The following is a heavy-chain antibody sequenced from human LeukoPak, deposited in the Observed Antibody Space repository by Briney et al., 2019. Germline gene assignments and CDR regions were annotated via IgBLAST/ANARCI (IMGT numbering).Heavy chain of an antibody. J-gene: IGHJ4*02. Sequence: GGSLRLSCVASGNYWMHWVRQAPGKGLVWVSHINSDGSWTSYADSVKGRFTISRDNSKNTLYLQMNSLRAEDTAVYYCAKGDPGLYYYDSSGYIFDYWGQGTLVTVSS. CDR2: INSDGSWT. CDR3: AKGDPGLYYYDSSGYIFDY. D-gene: IGHD3-22*01. CDR1: GNYW. V-gene: IGHV3-74*01.